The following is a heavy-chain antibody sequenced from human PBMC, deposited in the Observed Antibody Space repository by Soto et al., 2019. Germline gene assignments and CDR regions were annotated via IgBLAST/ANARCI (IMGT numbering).Heavy chain of an antibody. CDR3: ASVRSREINLEVYGMDV. D-gene: IGHD1-1*01. V-gene: IGHV1-69*13. J-gene: IGHJ6*02. CDR2: IIPIFGTA. CDR1: GGTFSSYA. Sequence: ASVKVSCKASGGTFSSYATSWVRQAPGQGLEWMGGIIPIFGTANYAQKFQGRVTITADESTSTAYMELSSLRSEDTAVYYCASVRSREINLEVYGMDVWGQGTTVTVS.